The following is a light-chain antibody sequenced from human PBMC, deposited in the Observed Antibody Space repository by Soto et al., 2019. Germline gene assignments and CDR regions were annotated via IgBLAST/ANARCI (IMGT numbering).Light chain of an antibody. CDR1: SSDVGGYNY. CDR2: EVN. CDR3: SSYAGSSNV. Sequence: QSALTQPASVSGSPGQSITISCTGTSSDVGGYNYVSWYQQHPGKAPQVLIYEVNKRPSGVPDRFSGSKSGNTASLTVSGLQAEDEADYYCSSYAGSSNVFGTGTKLTVL. J-gene: IGLJ1*01. V-gene: IGLV2-8*01.